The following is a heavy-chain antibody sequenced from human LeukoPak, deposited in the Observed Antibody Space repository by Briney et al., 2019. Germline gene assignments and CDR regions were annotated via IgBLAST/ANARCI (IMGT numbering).Heavy chain of an antibody. CDR2: INQSGST. D-gene: IGHD3-22*01. J-gene: IGHJ4*02. V-gene: IGHV4-61*01. Sequence: SETLSLTCTVSGASLISYNFYWSWIRQPPGKGLEWIGEINQSGSTNYNPSLKSRVTISVDTSKNQFSLRVNSVTAADTAVYYCATGPDYYNSSSYYPYYWGQGTLVTVSS. CDR3: ATGPDYYNSSSYYPYY. CDR1: GASLISYNFY.